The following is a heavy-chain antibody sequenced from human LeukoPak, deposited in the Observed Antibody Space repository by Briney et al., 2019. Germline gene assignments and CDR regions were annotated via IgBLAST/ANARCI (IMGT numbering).Heavy chain of an antibody. Sequence: PGGSLRLSCAASGFTFSSYSMNWVRQAPGKGLEWVSSISSSSSYIYYADSVKGRFTISRDNAKNSLYLQMNSLRAEDTAVYYCASSADPDVTMVRGVTHSSHLDYWGQGTLVTVSS. CDR1: GFTFSSYS. CDR3: ASSADPDVTMVRGVTHSSHLDY. CDR2: ISSSSSYI. J-gene: IGHJ4*02. D-gene: IGHD3-10*01. V-gene: IGHV3-21*01.